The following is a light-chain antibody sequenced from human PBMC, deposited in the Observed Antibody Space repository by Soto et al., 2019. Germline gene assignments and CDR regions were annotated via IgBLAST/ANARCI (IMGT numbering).Light chain of an antibody. V-gene: IGKV3-15*01. J-gene: IGKJ3*01. CDR2: GAS. CDR1: QSVSSN. CDR3: QRYNNWPL. Sequence: EIVMTQSPATLSVSPGERATLSCRASQSVSSNLAWYQQKPGQAPRLLIYGASTRATGIPARFSGSGSGTEFTLTISSLQSEDLAVYYWQRYNNWPLFGPGTKVDIK.